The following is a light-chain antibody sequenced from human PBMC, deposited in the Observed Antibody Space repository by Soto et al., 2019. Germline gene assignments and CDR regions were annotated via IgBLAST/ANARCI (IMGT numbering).Light chain of an antibody. J-gene: IGKJ1*01. CDR3: QQRSIWPPWT. Sequence: PGDIATLSFRASQSVSSSYLAWYQQKPGQVPRLLIYDASIRAAGVPARFSGSGSGTDFSLTISSLEPEDFAIYYCQQRSIWPPWTFGQGTKVDIK. CDR1: QSVSSSY. CDR2: DAS. V-gene: IGKV3D-20*02.